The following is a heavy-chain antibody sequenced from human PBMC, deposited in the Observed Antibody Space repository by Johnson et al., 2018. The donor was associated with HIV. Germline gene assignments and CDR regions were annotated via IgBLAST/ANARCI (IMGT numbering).Heavy chain of an antibody. V-gene: IGHV3-72*01. CDR1: GFTVSSNY. J-gene: IGHJ3*02. CDR3: ASWPHGSGSYQIDI. D-gene: IGHD3-10*01. Sequence: EVQLVESGGGLIQPGGSLRLSCAASGFTVSSNYMDWVRQAPGKGLEWVGRTRNKANSYTTDYAASVKGRFTISRDDSKNSLYLQMNSLRAEDTAVYYCASWPHGSGSYQIDIWGQGTMVTVSS. CDR2: TRNKANSYTT.